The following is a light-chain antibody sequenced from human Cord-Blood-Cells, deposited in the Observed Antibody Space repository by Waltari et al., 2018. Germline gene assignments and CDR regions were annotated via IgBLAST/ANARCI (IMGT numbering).Light chain of an antibody. CDR3: QQSYSTPFT. Sequence: DIQMTQSPSSLSAYVGDRVTITCRASQSISSYLNGYQQKPGKAPKLLIYAASSLQSGVPSRFSGSGSGTDFTLTISSLQPEDFATYYCQQSYSTPFTFGPGTKVDSK. J-gene: IGKJ3*01. CDR2: AAS. V-gene: IGKV1-39*01. CDR1: QSISSY.